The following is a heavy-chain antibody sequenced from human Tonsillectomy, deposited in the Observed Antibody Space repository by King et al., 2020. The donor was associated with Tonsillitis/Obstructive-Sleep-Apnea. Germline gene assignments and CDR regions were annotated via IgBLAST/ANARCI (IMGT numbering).Heavy chain of an antibody. CDR2: IKSKTDGGIT. CDR3: ATWIQLRV. V-gene: IGHV3-15*07. D-gene: IGHD5-18*01. Sequence: VQLVESGGGLVKPGGSLRLSCAASGFTFSNAWMNWVRQAPGKGLEWVGRIKSKTDGGITDYAAPVKGRFTISRDDSKNTLYLQMNSLKTEDTAVYYCATWIQLRVWGQGTLVTVSS. J-gene: IGHJ4*02. CDR1: GFTFSNAW.